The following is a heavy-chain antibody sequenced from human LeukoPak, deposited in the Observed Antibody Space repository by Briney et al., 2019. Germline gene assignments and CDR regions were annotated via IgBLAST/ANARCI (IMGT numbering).Heavy chain of an antibody. CDR3: ARTYYYDSSGYYNFDC. V-gene: IGHV3-74*01. Sequence: GGSLRLSCAASGFTLSSYWMHWVRQAPGEGLVWVSRIDPDGSTTNYADSVKGRFTTSRDNAKNTLYLQMNSMRDEDTAVYYCARTYYYDSSGYYNFDCWGQGTLVTVSS. CDR2: IDPDGSTT. J-gene: IGHJ4*02. D-gene: IGHD3-22*01. CDR1: GFTLSSYW.